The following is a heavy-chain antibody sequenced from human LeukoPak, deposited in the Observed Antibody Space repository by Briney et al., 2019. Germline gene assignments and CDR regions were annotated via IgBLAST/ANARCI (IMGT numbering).Heavy chain of an antibody. J-gene: IGHJ4*02. Sequence: PGGSLRLSCAASGFTFDDYAMHWVRQAPGKGLEWVSGISWNSGSIGYADSVKGRFTISRDNTKNSLYLQVTSLRAEDTAVYYCARDRSSPLYCSGGNCYEQANFDYWGQGTLVTVSS. CDR3: ARDRSSPLYCSGGNCYEQANFDY. CDR2: ISWNSGSI. V-gene: IGHV3-9*01. CDR1: GFTFDDYA. D-gene: IGHD2-15*01.